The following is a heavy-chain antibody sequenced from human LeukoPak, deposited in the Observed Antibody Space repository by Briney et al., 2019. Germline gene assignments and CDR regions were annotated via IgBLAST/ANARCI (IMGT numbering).Heavy chain of an antibody. CDR3: ARGWNGDWVNRILQH. V-gene: IGHV1-8*01. CDR1: GYIFTSYD. Sequence: ASVKVSCKASGYIFTSYDINWVRQATGQGLEWMGWINPNSGNTGYAQKFQGRVTMTRNISISTVYMELSSLRFEDTAVYYCARGWNGDWVNRILQHWGQGTLVTVSS. D-gene: IGHD2-21*02. CDR2: INPNSGNT. J-gene: IGHJ1*01.